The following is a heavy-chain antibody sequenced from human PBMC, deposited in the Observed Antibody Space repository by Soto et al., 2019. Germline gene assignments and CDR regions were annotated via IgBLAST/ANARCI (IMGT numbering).Heavy chain of an antibody. CDR3: ASFEDYDSSGYFKDNWFDP. D-gene: IGHD3-22*01. Sequence: PSETLSLTCAVSGGSISISNWWSWVRQHPGKGLEWIGEIYHSGSTNYNPSLKSRVTISVDKSKNQFSLKLSSVTAADTAVYYCASFEDYDSSGYFKDNWFDPWGQGTLVTVSS. CDR2: IYHSGST. CDR1: GGSISISNW. V-gene: IGHV4-4*02. J-gene: IGHJ5*02.